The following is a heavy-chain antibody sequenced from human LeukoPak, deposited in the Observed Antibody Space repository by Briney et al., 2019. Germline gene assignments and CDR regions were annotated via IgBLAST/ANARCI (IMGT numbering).Heavy chain of an antibody. CDR2: FSGSGGRT. V-gene: IGHV3-23*01. J-gene: IGHJ4*02. D-gene: IGHD3-9*01. CDR1: GFTFSNYA. CDR3: AKVGQNYDILTYYFDY. Sequence: GGSLRLSCAASGFTFSNYAMSWVRQAPGKGLECISGFSGSGGRTFYADSVKGRFTISRDNSKNTLYVQMNSLRVEDTAVYYCAKVGQNYDILTYYFDYWGQGTLVTVSS.